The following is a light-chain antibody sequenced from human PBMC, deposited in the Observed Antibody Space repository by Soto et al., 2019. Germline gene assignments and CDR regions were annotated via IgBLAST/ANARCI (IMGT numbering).Light chain of an antibody. CDR2: GTS. CDR3: QQYGSSPWT. J-gene: IGKJ1*01. CDR1: QSVSSSY. Sequence: EIVLTHSPGTLSLSPGERATLSCRASQSVSSSYLAWYQQKPGQAPRLLIYGTSSRATAIPDRFSGSGSGTDFTLTISRLEPEDFAVYYCQQYGSSPWTFGQGTKVDIK. V-gene: IGKV3-20*01.